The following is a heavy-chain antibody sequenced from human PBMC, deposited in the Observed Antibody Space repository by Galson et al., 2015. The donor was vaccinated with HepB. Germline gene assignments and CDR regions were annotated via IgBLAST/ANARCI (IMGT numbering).Heavy chain of an antibody. CDR1: GFTFSSYG. D-gene: IGHD3-3*01. CDR3: AKDAFGVVRAGLDY. CDR2: ISYDGSNT. V-gene: IGHV3-30*18. Sequence: SLRLSCAASGFTFSSYGMHWVRQAPGKGLEWVAVISYDGSNTYYADSVKGRFTISRDNSKNTLYLQMNSLRAEDTAVYYCAKDAFGVVRAGLDYWGQGTLVTVSS. J-gene: IGHJ4*02.